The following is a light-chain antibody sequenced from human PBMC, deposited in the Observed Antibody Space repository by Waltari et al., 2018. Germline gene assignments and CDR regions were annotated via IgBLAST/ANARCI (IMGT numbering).Light chain of an antibody. Sequence: EIVMTQSPLSLPVTPGEPASISCRPSQSLLRTNGYNYLDWYLQKPGQSPHLLIYLGSNRASGVPDRFSGSASGTDFTLKISRVEAEDVGVYYCMQALQTPYTFGQGTKLEIK. CDR3: MQALQTPYT. CDR1: QSLLRTNGYNY. CDR2: LGS. V-gene: IGKV2-28*01. J-gene: IGKJ2*01.